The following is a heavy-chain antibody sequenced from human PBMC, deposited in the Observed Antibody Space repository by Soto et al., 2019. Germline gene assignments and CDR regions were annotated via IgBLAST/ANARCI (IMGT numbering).Heavy chain of an antibody. CDR1: GGSFSEYY. J-gene: IGHJ4*02. CDR3: ARLEGLATISYYFDY. V-gene: IGHV4-34*01. D-gene: IGHD3-9*01. CDR2: INHRGST. Sequence: SETLSLTCAVSGGSFSEYYWSWIRQPPGKGLEWLGKINHRGSTYYNPSHSSRITISLDKSKSQFSLKLNSVTAADSAVYFCARLEGLATISYYFDYWGQGTLVTVSS.